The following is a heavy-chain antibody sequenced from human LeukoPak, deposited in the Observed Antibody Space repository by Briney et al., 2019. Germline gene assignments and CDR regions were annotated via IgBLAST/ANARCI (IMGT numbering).Heavy chain of an antibody. D-gene: IGHD3-10*01. CDR2: LNLTRVGT. V-gene: IGHV1-2*02. CDR3: GGTNYAQKFQGRVTMTRDTSISTAYMELSRLRSDDTAVYYCARGGVGASYYYYYYMDV. J-gene: IGHJ6*03. CDR1: GYTFTGYY. Sequence: ASVKVSCKASGYTFTGYYMHWVRQAPDKGFGWLGWLNLTRVGTTFERSFQAGAPLPRAPPLGPASMGLARWGSAATPVYNSGGTNYAQKFQGRVTMTRDTSISTAYMELSRLRSDDTAVYYCARGGVGASYYYYYYMDVWGKGTTVTVSS.